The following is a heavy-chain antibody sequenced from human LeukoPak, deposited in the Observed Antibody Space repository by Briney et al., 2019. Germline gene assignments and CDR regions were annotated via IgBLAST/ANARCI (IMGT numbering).Heavy chain of an antibody. CDR1: GFTFSSYW. V-gene: IGHV3-7*01. Sequence: PGGSLRLSCAASGFTFSSYWMSWVRQAPGKGLEWVANIKQDGSEKYYVDSVKGRFTISRDNAKNSLYLQMNSLRAEDTAVYYCARXDDXYXXXXMDVWGQGTTVTVS. CDR2: IKQDGSEK. CDR3: ARXDDXYXXXXMDV. J-gene: IGHJ6*02.